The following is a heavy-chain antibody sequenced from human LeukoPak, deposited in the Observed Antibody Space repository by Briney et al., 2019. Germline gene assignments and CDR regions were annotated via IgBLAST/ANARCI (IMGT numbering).Heavy chain of an antibody. CDR1: GYPISSGYY. J-gene: IGHJ4*02. CDR3: ARDYRVTIEYYFDY. CDR2: IYHSGST. D-gene: IGHD2-21*02. Sequence: SETLSLTCAVSGYPISSGYYWGWIRQPPGKGLEWIGSIYHSGSTYYNPSLKSRVTISVDTSKNQFSLKLSSVTAADTAVYYCARDYRVTIEYYFDYWGQGTLVTVSS. V-gene: IGHV4-38-2*02.